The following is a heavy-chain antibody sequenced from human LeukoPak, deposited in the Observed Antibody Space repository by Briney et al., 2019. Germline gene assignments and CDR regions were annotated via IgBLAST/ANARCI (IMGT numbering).Heavy chain of an antibody. CDR2: MFYSGNT. D-gene: IGHD3-3*01. V-gene: IGHV4-39*01. Sequence: PSETLSLTCGVSGGSIISSSYYWGWIRQPPGKRLEWIAGMFYSGNTYYNPSLKSRVTMSVDTTENQFSLKLSSVTAADTAVYYCARHAVGNYDLLSFDYWGQGSLVTVSS. CDR1: GGSIISSSYY. J-gene: IGHJ4*02. CDR3: ARHAVGNYDLLSFDY.